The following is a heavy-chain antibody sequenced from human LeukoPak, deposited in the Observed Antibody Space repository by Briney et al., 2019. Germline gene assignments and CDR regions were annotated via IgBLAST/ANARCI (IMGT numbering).Heavy chain of an antibody. CDR3: ARRGWELPTFFDY. CDR1: GGSISSYY. V-gene: IGHV4-59*08. D-gene: IGHD1-26*01. J-gene: IGHJ4*02. CDR2: IYYSGST. Sequence: SETLSLTCTVSGGSISSYYWSWIRQPPGKGLEWIGYIYYSGSTNYNPSLKSRVTISVDTSKNQFSLKLSSVTAADTAVYYCARRGWELPTFFDYWGQGTLVTVSS.